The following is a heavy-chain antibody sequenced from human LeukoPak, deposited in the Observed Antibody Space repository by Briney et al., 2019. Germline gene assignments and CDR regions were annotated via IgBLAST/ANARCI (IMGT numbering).Heavy chain of an antibody. V-gene: IGHV3-23*01. CDR1: GFTVSSNY. J-gene: IGHJ5*02. CDR2: ISGSGGST. D-gene: IGHD3-3*01. Sequence: GGSLRLSCAASGFTVSSNYMSWVRQAPGKGLEWVSAISGSGGSTYYADSVKGRFTISRDNSKNTLYLQMNSLRAEDTAVYYCAKPGGSTIFERGWFDPWGQGTLVTVSS. CDR3: AKPGGSTIFERGWFDP.